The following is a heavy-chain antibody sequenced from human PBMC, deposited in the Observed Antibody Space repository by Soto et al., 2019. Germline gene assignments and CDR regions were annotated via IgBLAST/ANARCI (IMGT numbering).Heavy chain of an antibody. J-gene: IGHJ4*02. D-gene: IGHD4-4*01. V-gene: IGHV3-9*01. CDR1: GFTVRSYA. CDR3: VKEKLYSNYEYYFDY. CDR2: ISWHSGTI. Sequence: SLRLSCAASGFTVRSYAMHLVRRAPGKGLEWVSGISWHSGTIGYADSVRGRFTISRDNAKNSLYLQMNSLRPEDTALYYCVKEKLYSNYEYYFDYWGQGTLVTVSS.